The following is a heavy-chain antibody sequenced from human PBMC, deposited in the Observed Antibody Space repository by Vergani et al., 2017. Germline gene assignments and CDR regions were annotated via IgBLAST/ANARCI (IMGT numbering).Heavy chain of an antibody. Sequence: QVQLQESGPGLVKPSQTLSLTCIVSGGSISSDSYYWSWIRQPPGKGLEWIGSIYYSGSTYYNPSLKSRVTISVDTSKNQFSLKLSSVTAADTAVYYCARDLGAARWYFDLWGRGTLVTVSS. V-gene: IGHV4-39*07. D-gene: IGHD6-6*01. CDR1: GGSISSDSYY. CDR3: ARDLGAARWYFDL. J-gene: IGHJ2*01. CDR2: IYYSGST.